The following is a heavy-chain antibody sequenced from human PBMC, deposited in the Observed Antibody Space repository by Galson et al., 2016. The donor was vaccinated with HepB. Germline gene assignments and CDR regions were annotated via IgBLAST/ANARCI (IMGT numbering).Heavy chain of an antibody. CDR2: INHRGTT. CDR1: GGSFNGYY. J-gene: IGHJ4*02. V-gene: IGHV4-34*01. D-gene: IGHD4/OR15-4a*01. CDR3: ARLPQYLVLSFDY. Sequence: SETLSLTCAVYGGSFNGYYWSWIRQSPGKGLEWIGEINHRGTTNYNPSLESRVTISLDTSSKNQFSLNLRSVTAADTAVYYCARLPQYLVLSFDYWGQGTLVTVSS.